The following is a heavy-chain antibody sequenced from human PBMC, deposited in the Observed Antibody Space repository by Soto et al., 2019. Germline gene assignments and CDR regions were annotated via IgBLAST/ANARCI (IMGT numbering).Heavy chain of an antibody. V-gene: IGHV4-61*01. J-gene: IGHJ5*02. CDR3: ARVGGISWFDP. CDR2: IYYSGST. CDR1: GGSVSSGSYY. D-gene: IGHD3-10*01. Sequence: SETLSLTCTVSGGSVSSGSYYWSWIRQPPGKGLGWIGYIYYSGSTDYNPSPKSRVTISVDTSKNQFSLKLSSVTAADTAVYYCARVGGISWFDPWGQGTLVTVSS.